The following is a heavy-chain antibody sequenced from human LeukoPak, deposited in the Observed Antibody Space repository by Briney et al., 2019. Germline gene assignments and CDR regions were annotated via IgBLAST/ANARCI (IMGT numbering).Heavy chain of an antibody. V-gene: IGHV4-39*01. CDR1: GGSISSSSYY. Sequence: SETLSLTCTVSGGSISSSSYYWGWIRQPPGKGLEWIGSIYYSGSTYYNPSLKSRVTISVDTSKNQFSLKLSSVTAADTAVYYCARQKLYLTRGYCSSTSCLYAHDYWGQGTLVTVSS. CDR3: ARQKLYLTRGYCSSTSCLYAHDY. J-gene: IGHJ4*02. D-gene: IGHD2-2*01. CDR2: IYYSGST.